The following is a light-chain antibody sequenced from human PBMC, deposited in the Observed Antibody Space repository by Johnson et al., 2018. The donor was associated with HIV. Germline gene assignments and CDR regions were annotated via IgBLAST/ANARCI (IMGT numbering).Light chain of an antibody. CDR1: SSNIGNHY. V-gene: IGLV1-51*01. CDR3: GTWDSSLSTYV. Sequence: QSVLTQPPSVSAAPGQKVTISCSGTSSNIGNHYVSWYQLLPGTAPKLLIYDNNPRPSGIPDRFSVSKSGTSATLGITGLQTGDEADYYCGTWDSSLSTYVFGSGTKVTVL. CDR2: DNN. J-gene: IGLJ1*01.